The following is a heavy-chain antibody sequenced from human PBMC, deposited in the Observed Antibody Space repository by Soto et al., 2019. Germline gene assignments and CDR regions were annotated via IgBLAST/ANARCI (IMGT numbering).Heavy chain of an antibody. V-gene: IGHV3-73*01. CDR1: GFTFSGSA. Sequence: EVQLVESGGGLVQPGGSLKLSCAASGFTFSGSAMHWVRQASGKGLEWVGRIRSKANSYETAYAASVKGRFTISRDDSKNTAYLQMNSLKAEDTAVYYCTRRGSTMVRVVIHNWFDPWGQGTLVTVSS. CDR3: TRRGSTMVRVVIHNWFDP. D-gene: IGHD3-10*01. CDR2: IRSKANSYET. J-gene: IGHJ5*02.